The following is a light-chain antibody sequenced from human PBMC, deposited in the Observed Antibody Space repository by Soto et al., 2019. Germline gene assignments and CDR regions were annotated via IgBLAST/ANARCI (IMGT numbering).Light chain of an antibody. CDR3: QQYNNWPPWT. V-gene: IGKV3-15*01. Sequence: EMVMTQSPATLSVSPGERATLSCRASQSVRSSLAWYQQKPGQPPRLLIYRASTRATGVPARFSGSGSGTEFTLTISSLQSEDFAVYYCQQYNNWPPWTFGQGTKVDTK. J-gene: IGKJ1*01. CDR2: RAS. CDR1: QSVRSS.